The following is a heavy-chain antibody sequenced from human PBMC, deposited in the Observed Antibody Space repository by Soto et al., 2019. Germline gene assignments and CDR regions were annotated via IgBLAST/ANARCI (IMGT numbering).Heavy chain of an antibody. CDR3: XXXXXXXXXFDP. CDR2: IYWDDDK. J-gene: IGHJ5*02. Sequence: QITLKESGPTLVKPTQTLTLTCTLSGFSLSSYGVGVAWVRQPPGKALDWLAIIYWDDDKRYSPSLRNRLTITRDTSKNQVVLSMTNMDPVDTATYXXXXXXXXXXXFDPWGQGTLVTVSS. CDR1: GFSLSSYGVG. V-gene: IGHV2-5*02.